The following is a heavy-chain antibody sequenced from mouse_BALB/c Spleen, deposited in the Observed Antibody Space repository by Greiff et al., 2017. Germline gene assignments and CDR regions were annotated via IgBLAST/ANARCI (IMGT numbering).Heavy chain of an antibody. CDR2: ISIYYDNT. J-gene: IGHJ2*01. V-gene: IGHV1-67*01. CDR1: GYTFTDYA. D-gene: IGHD2-10*02. Sequence: VKLVESGPELVRPGESVKISCKGSGYTFTDYAMHWVKQSHAKSLEWIGVISIYYDNTNYNQKFKGKATMTVDKSSSTAYMELARLTSEDSAIYYCARSGRGLVSYGNYFDYWGQGTTLTVSS. CDR3: ARSGRGLVSYGNYFDY.